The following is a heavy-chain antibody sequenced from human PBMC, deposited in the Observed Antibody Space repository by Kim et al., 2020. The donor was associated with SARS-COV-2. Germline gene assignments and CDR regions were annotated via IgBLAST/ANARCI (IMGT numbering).Heavy chain of an antibody. V-gene: IGHV7-4-1*02. CDR2: INTNTGNP. D-gene: IGHD3-9*01. CDR3: ARVRYDILSDYYYYYGMDV. J-gene: IGHJ6*02. CDR1: GYTFTSYA. Sequence: ASVKVSCKASGYTFTSYAMNWVRQAPGQGLEWMGWINTNTGNPTYAQGFTGRFVFPLDTSVSTAYLQISSLKAEDTAVYYCARVRYDILSDYYYYYGMDVWGQGTTVTVSS.